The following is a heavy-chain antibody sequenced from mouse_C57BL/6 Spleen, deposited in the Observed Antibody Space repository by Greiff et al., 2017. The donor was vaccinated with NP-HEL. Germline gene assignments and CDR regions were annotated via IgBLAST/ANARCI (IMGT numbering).Heavy chain of an antibody. CDR1: GYTFTDYY. Sequence: EVQLQQSGPELVKPGASVKISCKASGYTFTDYYMNWVKQSHGKSLEWIGDINPNNGGTSYNQKFKGKATLTVDKSSSTAYMELRSLTSEESAVYYCARYSFYAMDYWGQGTSVTVSS. CDR3: ARYSFYAMDY. V-gene: IGHV1-26*01. J-gene: IGHJ4*01. CDR2: INPNNGGT.